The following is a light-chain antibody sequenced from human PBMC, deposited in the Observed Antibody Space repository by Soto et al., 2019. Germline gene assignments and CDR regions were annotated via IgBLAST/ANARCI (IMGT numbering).Light chain of an antibody. CDR2: GAS. J-gene: IGKJ2*01. Sequence: ETVMTQSPATLSVSPGERATLSCRASQTINSTYLAWYQQKPGQAPRLFIYGASSRATGIPDRFSGSGSGTEFTLTISSLQSEDFAVYYCQQYNTWPYTFGQGTKLEIK. CDR3: QQYNTWPYT. V-gene: IGKV3D-15*01. CDR1: QTINSTY.